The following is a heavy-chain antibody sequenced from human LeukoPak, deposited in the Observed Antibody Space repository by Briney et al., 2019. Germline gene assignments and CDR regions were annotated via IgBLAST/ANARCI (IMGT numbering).Heavy chain of an antibody. D-gene: IGHD6-19*01. J-gene: IGHJ4*02. CDR2: INSDGNST. V-gene: IGHV3-74*01. CDR1: GFTFSTYW. Sequence: GGSLRLSCAASGFTFSTYWMHWVRQAPGKGLVWVSRINSDGNSTYYADSVKGRFTISRDNSKNTLYLQMNSLRDEDTAVYYCAKDKQWLVFDYWGQGTLVTVSS. CDR3: AKDKQWLVFDY.